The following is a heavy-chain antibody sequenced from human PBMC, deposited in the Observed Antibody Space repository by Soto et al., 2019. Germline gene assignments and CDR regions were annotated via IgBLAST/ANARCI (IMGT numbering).Heavy chain of an antibody. D-gene: IGHD6-25*01. V-gene: IGHV4-4*02. CDR3: PRVFSSGSGWMYYFDF. CDR1: SDSIAGENW. Sequence: QVQLQESGPGLVKPSETLSLTCTVSSDSIAGENWWSWVRQPPGMGLEWIGEIFHTGCTNYNPSLKGRVTMEVDKSKNQFSLKLISATAADTAVYYCPRVFSSGSGWMYYFDFWGQGTLVSVSS. CDR2: IFHTGCT. J-gene: IGHJ4*02.